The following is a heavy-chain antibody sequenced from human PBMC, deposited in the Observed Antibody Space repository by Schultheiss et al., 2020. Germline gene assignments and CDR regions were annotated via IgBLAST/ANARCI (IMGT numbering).Heavy chain of an antibody. Sequence: SQTLSLTCTVSGGSISSSSYYWGWIRQPPGKGLEWIGSIYHSGSTYYNPSLKSRVTISVDTSKKQFSLKLSSVTAADTAVYYCARVLPGIAVAGSLDYWGQGTLVTVSS. D-gene: IGHD6-19*01. J-gene: IGHJ4*02. V-gene: IGHV4-39*07. CDR2: IYHSGST. CDR1: GGSISSSSYY. CDR3: ARVLPGIAVAGSLDY.